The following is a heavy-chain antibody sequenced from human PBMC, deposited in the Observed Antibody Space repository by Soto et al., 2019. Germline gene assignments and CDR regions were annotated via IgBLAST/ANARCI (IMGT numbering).Heavy chain of an antibody. CDR2: ISASGGST. CDR1: GFTFTSYA. V-gene: IGHV3-23*01. Sequence: EVQLLESGGGLVQPGGSLRLSCVASGFTFTSYAMSWVRQAPGKGLEWVSGISASGGSTYYADSVKGRFTISRDNSKNTLFLQMNSLRAEDTAVYYCAKTHMVVVTASPNWGQGTLVTVSS. CDR3: AKTHMVVVTASPN. D-gene: IGHD2-21*02. J-gene: IGHJ4*02.